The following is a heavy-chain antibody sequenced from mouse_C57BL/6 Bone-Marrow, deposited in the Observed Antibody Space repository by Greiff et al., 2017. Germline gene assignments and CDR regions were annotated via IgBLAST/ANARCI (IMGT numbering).Heavy chain of an antibody. CDR3: ARSRSFYYDYDPFDY. Sequence: VKLMESGAELARPGASVKLSCKASGYTFTSYGISWVKQRTGQGLEWIGEIYPRSGNTYYNEKFKGKATLTADKSSSTAYMELRSLTSEDSAVYFCARSRSFYYDYDPFDYWGQGTTLTVSS. CDR1: GYTFTSYG. J-gene: IGHJ2*01. D-gene: IGHD2-4*01. CDR2: IYPRSGNT. V-gene: IGHV1-81*01.